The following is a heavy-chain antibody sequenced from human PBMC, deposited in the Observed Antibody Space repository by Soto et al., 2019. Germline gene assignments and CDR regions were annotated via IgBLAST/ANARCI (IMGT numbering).Heavy chain of an antibody. CDR2: IYHSGST. V-gene: IGHV4-38-2*01. CDR1: GYSISIGYY. Sequence: SETLSLTCAVSGYSISIGYYWGCIRQPPGKGLEWIGSIYHSGSTYYNPSLKSRVSISVDTSKNQFSLRLSSVTAAETAMYYCARRHSSSGYGLDYWGQGTLVTVSS. J-gene: IGHJ4*02. CDR3: ARRHSSSGYGLDY. D-gene: IGHD6-13*01.